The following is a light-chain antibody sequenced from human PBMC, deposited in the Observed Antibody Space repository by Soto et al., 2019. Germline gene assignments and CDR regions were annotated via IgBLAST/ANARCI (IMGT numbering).Light chain of an antibody. Sequence: IHMTQSPSSLSASVGDRVTITCRASQRITTYLNWYQQKPGKAPKLLISTAATLQGGVPSRFSGSGSGTDFTLPITTIQPEDFATYFCQQSYSTPYTFGQGTKLEIK. J-gene: IGKJ2*01. CDR3: QQSYSTPYT. V-gene: IGKV1-39*01. CDR2: TAA. CDR1: QRITTY.